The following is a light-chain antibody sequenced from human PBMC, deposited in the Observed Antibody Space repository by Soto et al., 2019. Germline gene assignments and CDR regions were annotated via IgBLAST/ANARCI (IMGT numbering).Light chain of an antibody. J-gene: IGLJ1*01. Sequence: QSVLTQPPSASGSPGQSVTISCTGTSSDVGGYNYVSWYQQHPGKAPKLMIYEVSKRPSGVPDRFSGSKSGNTASLTLSGLQAEDEADYYCSSYAGSNFYVFGTGAKVTVL. V-gene: IGLV2-8*01. CDR2: EVS. CDR1: SSDVGGYNY. CDR3: SSYAGSNFYV.